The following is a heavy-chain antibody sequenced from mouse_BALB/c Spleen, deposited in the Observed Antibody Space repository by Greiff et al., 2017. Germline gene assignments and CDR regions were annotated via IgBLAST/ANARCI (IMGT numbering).Heavy chain of an antibody. CDR1: GFAFSSYD. CDR3: ARQVNWDLYCDY. J-gene: IGHJ2*01. CDR2: ISSGGGST. D-gene: IGHD4-1*01. V-gene: IGHV5-12-1*01. Sequence: EVQLVESGGGLVKPGGSLKLSCAASGFAFSSYDMSWVRQTPEKRLEWVAYISSGGGSTYYPDTVKGRFTISRDNAKNTLYLQMSSLKSEDTAMYYCARQVNWDLYCDYWGQGTTLTVSS.